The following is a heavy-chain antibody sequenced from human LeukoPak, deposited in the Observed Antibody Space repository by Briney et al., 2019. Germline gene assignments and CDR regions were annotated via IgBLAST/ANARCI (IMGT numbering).Heavy chain of an antibody. J-gene: IGHJ4*02. Sequence: GGSLRLSCAASGFTFSSYWMSWVRQAPGKGLEWVANIKQDGSEKYYVDSVKGRFTISRDNAKNSLYLQMNSLRAEDTAVYYCARDSRTWLLPSESYWGQGTLVTVSS. CDR1: GFTFSSYW. D-gene: IGHD3-22*01. CDR2: IKQDGSEK. V-gene: IGHV3-7*01. CDR3: ARDSRTWLLPSESY.